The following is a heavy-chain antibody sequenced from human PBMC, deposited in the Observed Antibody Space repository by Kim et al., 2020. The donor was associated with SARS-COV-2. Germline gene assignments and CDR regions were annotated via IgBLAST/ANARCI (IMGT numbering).Heavy chain of an antibody. CDR1: GFTFSSYG. V-gene: IGHV3-30*18. CDR3: AKDTSSWYAITDY. Sequence: GGSLRLSCAASGFTFSSYGMHWVRQAPVKGLEWVAVISYDGNNKYYADSVKGRFTISRDNSKNTLYLQMNFLRAEDSAVYYCAKDTSSWYAITDYWGQGTLVTVSS. D-gene: IGHD6-13*01. J-gene: IGHJ4*02. CDR2: ISYDGNNK.